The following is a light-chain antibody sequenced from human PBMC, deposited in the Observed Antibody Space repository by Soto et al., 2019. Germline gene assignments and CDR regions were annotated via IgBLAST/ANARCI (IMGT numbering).Light chain of an antibody. Sequence: EIVWTQSPGTLSLSPGERATLSCRASQSVSSSYLAWYQQKPGQAPRLLIYGASSRATGIPDRFSGSGSGTDFTLTISRLEPEDFAVYYCQQYGSSPETFVQGTQVEIK. CDR1: QSVSSSY. CDR2: GAS. V-gene: IGKV3-20*01. J-gene: IGKJ1*01. CDR3: QQYGSSPET.